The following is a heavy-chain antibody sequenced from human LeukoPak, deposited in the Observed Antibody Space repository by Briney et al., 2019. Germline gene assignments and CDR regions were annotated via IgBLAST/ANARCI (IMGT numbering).Heavy chain of an antibody. CDR3: ARDHSSSSEDY. V-gene: IGHV4-38-2*02. Sequence: SETLSLTCIISGYSISSGYYWAWIRQPPGKGLEWIGSIFHTGSTYHNPSLKRRVTISVDTSKNQFSLKLNSVTAADTAVYYCARDHSSSSEDYWGQGTLVTVSS. D-gene: IGHD6-13*01. CDR1: GYSISSGYY. J-gene: IGHJ4*02. CDR2: IFHTGST.